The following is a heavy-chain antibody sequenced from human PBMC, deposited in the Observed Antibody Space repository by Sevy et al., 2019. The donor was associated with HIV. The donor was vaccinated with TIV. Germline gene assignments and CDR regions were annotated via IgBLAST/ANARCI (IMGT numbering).Heavy chain of an antibody. Sequence: GGSLRLSCAASGFSVSSNYMSWVRQAPGKGLEWVSLIYSSGRTYYGDSVKGRFTISRDDSKNTLYLQMNSLRAEDTAVYYCARDLPPSATTVPHFDYWGQGTLVTVSS. CDR3: ARDLPPSATTVPHFDY. J-gene: IGHJ4*02. CDR2: IYSSGRT. D-gene: IGHD4-17*01. V-gene: IGHV3-53*01. CDR1: GFSVSSNY.